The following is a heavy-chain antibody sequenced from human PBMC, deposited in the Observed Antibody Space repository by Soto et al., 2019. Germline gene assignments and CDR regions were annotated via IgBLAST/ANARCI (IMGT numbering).Heavy chain of an antibody. CDR2: ISKRGGST. Sequence: GGSLRLSCAASGFTFSTFAMTWVRQAPGKGLEWVSSISKRGGSTYYADSVKGRFTISRDNSKNTLDLQMSSLRAEDTAIYYCAKDRFYDSTRPYYFDYWGQGALVTAPQ. D-gene: IGHD3-10*01. J-gene: IGHJ4*02. CDR3: AKDRFYDSTRPYYFDY. CDR1: GFTFSTFA. V-gene: IGHV3-23*01.